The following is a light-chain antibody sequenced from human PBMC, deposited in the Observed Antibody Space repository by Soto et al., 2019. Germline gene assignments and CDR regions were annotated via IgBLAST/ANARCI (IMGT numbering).Light chain of an antibody. CDR3: QQYQRYPPS. V-gene: IGKV1-8*01. Sequence: AIRMTQSPSSLSASTGDRVTITCRASQGISSYLAWFQQKPGKAPKSLIYGATSLQRGVPSRFSGSGGDTDFSLTIGSLQPEDIATYYCQQYQRYPPSFGGGTKVDIK. CDR1: QGISSY. CDR2: GAT. J-gene: IGKJ4*01.